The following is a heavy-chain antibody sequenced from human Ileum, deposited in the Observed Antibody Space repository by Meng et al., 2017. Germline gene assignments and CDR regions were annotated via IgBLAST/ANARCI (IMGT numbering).Heavy chain of an antibody. D-gene: IGHD4-23*01. V-gene: IGHV4-4*02. CDR1: GGSISSSNW. Sequence: VRLQGSGPGLVRPSGTLSLTCAVAGGSISSSNWWSWVRQPPGKGLEWIGEIYHSGSTNYNPSLKSRVTISVDKSKNQFSLKLSSVTAADTAVYYCARYILRWGYYFDYWGQGTLVTVSS. CDR3: ARYILRWGYYFDY. CDR2: IYHSGST. J-gene: IGHJ4*02.